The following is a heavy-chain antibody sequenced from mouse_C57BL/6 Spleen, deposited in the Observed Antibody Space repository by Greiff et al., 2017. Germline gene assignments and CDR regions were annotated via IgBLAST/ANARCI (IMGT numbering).Heavy chain of an antibody. J-gene: IGHJ1*03. CDR1: GYSITSGYY. D-gene: IGHD2-4*01. CDR3: ARDDYDGGWYFDV. V-gene: IGHV3-6*01. CDR2: ISYDGSN. Sequence: EVQLQESGPGLVKPSQSLSLTCSVTGYSITSGYYWNWIRQFPGNKLEWMGYISYDGSNNYNPSLKNRISITRDTSKNQFFLKLNSVTTEDTATYYCARDDYDGGWYFDVWGTGTTVTVSS.